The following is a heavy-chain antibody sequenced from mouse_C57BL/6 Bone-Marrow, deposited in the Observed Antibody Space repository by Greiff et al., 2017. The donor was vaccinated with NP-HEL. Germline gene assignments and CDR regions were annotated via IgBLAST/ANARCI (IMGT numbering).Heavy chain of an antibody. CDR3: ASHLLGVYFDY. Sequence: EVKLQESGPGLVKPSQSLSLTCSVTGYSITSGYYWNWIRQFPGNKLEWMGYISYDGSNNYNPSLKNRISITRDTSKNQFFLKFNSVTTEDTATYYCASHLLGVYFDYWGQGTTLTVSS. J-gene: IGHJ2*01. CDR1: GYSITSGYY. V-gene: IGHV3-6*01. CDR2: ISYDGSN.